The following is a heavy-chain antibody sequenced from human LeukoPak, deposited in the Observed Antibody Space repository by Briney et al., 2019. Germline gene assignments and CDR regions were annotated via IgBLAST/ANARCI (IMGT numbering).Heavy chain of an antibody. CDR1: GFTFDDYG. D-gene: IGHD2-2*01. V-gene: IGHV3-23*01. Sequence: GGSLRLSCAASGFTFDDYGMSWVRQAPGKGLEWVSAISGGGGSTYYADSVKGRFTISRDNSKNTLYLQMNSLRAEDTAVYYCAKDLRYCSSTSCFTGSDYWGQGTLVTVSS. CDR2: ISGGGGST. J-gene: IGHJ4*02. CDR3: AKDLRYCSSTSCFTGSDY.